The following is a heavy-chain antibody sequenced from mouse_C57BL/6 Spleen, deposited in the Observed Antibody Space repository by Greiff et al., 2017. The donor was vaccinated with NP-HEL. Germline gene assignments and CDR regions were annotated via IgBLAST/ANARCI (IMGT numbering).Heavy chain of an antibody. CDR2: INPNNGGT. J-gene: IGHJ2*01. CDR3: AKDSYYFDD. CDR1: GYTFTDYY. Sequence: EVQLQQSGPELVKPGASVKISCKASGYTFTDYYMNWVKQSHGKSLEWIGDINPNNGGTSYNQKFKGKATLTVDKSSSTAYMELRSLTSEDSAVYYCAKDSYYFDDWGQGTTLTVSS. V-gene: IGHV1-26*01.